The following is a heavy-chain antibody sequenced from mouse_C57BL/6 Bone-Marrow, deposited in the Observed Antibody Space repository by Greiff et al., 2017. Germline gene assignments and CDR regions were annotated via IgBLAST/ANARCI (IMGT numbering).Heavy chain of an antibody. Sequence: QVQLKESGSELRSPGSSVKLSCKDFDSEVFPIAYMSWVRQKPGHGFEWIGGILPSIGRTIYGEKFEDKATLDADTLSNTAYLELNSLTSEDSAIYYCARPGDGYYFYYAMDYWGQGTSVTVSS. CDR3: ARPGDGYYFYYAMDY. CDR2: ILPSIGRT. J-gene: IGHJ4*01. CDR1: DSEVFPIAY. D-gene: IGHD2-3*01. V-gene: IGHV15-2*01.